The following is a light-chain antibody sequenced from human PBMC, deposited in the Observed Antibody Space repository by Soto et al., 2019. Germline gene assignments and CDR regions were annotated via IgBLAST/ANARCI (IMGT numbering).Light chain of an antibody. V-gene: IGKV3D-15*01. Sequence: EIVMTQSPATLSVSPGERATLSCRASQSVDINLAWYQKKAGQAPRLLIYGASNRATGIPARFSGSGSGTDFTLTISSLEPEDFAVYYCQQRVTFGGGTKVDIK. CDR1: QSVDIN. CDR2: GAS. J-gene: IGKJ4*01. CDR3: QQRVT.